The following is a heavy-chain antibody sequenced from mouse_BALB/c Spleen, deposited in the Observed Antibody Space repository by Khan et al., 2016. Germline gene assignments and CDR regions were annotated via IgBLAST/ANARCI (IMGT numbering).Heavy chain of an antibody. CDR2: IHYSGST. CDR1: DYSITSGYS. Sequence: VQLKQSGPDLVTPSQSLSLTCTVTDYSITSGYSWHWIRQFPGNKLEWMGYIHYSGSTNYNPSLNSRISITRDTSKNQFFLQLNSVTTEDTATYYCVRYGYYAMDYWGQGTSVTVSS. D-gene: IGHD1-1*02. J-gene: IGHJ4*01. CDR3: VRYGYYAMDY. V-gene: IGHV3-1*02.